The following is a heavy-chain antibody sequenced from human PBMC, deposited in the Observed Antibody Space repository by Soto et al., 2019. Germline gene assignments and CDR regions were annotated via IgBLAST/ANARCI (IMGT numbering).Heavy chain of an antibody. J-gene: IGHJ4*02. CDR1: GFTFSSYA. V-gene: IGHV3-23*01. CDR2: ISGSGGST. D-gene: IGHD6-19*01. CDR3: AKSFAIGAIAVAGFDY. Sequence: EVQLFESGGGLVQPGGSLRLSCAASGFTFSSYAMSWVRQAPGKGLEWVSAISGSGGSTYYADSVKGRFTISRDNSKNTLYLQMNSLRAEDTAVYYCAKSFAIGAIAVAGFDYWGQGTLVTVSS.